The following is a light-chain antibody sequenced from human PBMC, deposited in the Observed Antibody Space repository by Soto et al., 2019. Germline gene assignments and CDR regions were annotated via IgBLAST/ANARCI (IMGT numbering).Light chain of an antibody. CDR3: QQLKSYPFT. Sequence: AIQLTQSPSSLSASVGDTVSITCRASQGIGSALAWYQHKPGKAPKILIYDASSLQSGVPSRFSGSESGTECTLTISSLQPEDFATYYCQQLKSYPFTFGQGTRLEIK. CDR1: QGIGSA. CDR2: DAS. V-gene: IGKV1-13*02. J-gene: IGKJ5*01.